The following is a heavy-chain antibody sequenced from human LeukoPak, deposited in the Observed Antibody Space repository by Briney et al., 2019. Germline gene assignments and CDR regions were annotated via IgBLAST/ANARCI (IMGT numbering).Heavy chain of an antibody. CDR3: ARVVVPAAICWFDP. CDR1: GGSISSYY. J-gene: IGHJ5*02. CDR2: IYYSGST. Sequence: SETLSLTCTVSGGSISSYYWSWIRQPPGKGLEWIGYIYYSGSTNYNPSLKSRVTISVDTSKNQFSLKPSSVTAADTAVYYCARVVVPAAICWFDPWGQGTLVTVSS. V-gene: IGHV4-59*08. D-gene: IGHD2-2*01.